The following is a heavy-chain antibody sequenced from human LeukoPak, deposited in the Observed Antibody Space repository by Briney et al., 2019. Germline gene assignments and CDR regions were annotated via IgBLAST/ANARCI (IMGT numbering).Heavy chain of an antibody. D-gene: IGHD6-19*01. V-gene: IGHV4-34*01. Sequence: SETLSLTCAVYGGSFSGYCWSWIRQPPGKGLEWIGEINHSGSTNYNPSLKSRVTISVDTSKNQFSLKLSSVTAADTAVYYCARGLGGWYKSNPFGYWGQGTLVTVSS. CDR2: INHSGST. J-gene: IGHJ4*02. CDR1: GGSFSGYC. CDR3: ARGLGGWYKSNPFGY.